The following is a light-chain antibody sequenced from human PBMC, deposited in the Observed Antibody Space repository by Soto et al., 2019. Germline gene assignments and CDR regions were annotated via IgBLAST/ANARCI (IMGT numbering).Light chain of an antibody. CDR2: GAF. Sequence: EIVMTQSPGTLSVSPGERATLSCRASQSVSSNLAWYQHKPGQAPRLLIYGAFTRATGIPARFSGSGSGTEFTLTISSLQSEDFAVYYCQQYNNRPPALTFGGGTKVDIK. CDR3: QQYNNRPPALT. V-gene: IGKV3D-15*01. CDR1: QSVSSN. J-gene: IGKJ4*01.